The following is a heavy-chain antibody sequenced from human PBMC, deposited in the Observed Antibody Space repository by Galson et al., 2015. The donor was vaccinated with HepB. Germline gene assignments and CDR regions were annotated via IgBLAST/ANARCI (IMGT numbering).Heavy chain of an antibody. Sequence: SETLSLTCTVSGGSIISSRNYWGWIRQPPGKGLEWIGGIYYAGSSHYNPSLKSRLTLSVDTSKNQFSLRLMSVTAADTAVYHCARPRYCSSASCSASFDYWGQGILVTVSS. CDR3: ARPRYCSSASCSASFDY. D-gene: IGHD2-2*01. V-gene: IGHV4-39*01. CDR2: IYYAGSS. J-gene: IGHJ4*02. CDR1: GGSIISSRNY.